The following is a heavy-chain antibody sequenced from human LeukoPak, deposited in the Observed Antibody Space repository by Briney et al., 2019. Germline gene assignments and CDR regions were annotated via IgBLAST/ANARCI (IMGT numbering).Heavy chain of an antibody. CDR3: ARHSGPGSYNWFDP. V-gene: IGHV3-53*01. J-gene: IGHJ5*02. Sequence: PGGSLRLSCAASGFTVSSNYMSWVRQAPGKGLEWVSVIYSGGSTYYADSVKGRFTISRDTSKNTLYLQMNSLRAEDTAVYYCARHSGPGSYNWFDPWAREPWSPSPQ. CDR2: IYSGGST. D-gene: IGHD3-10*01. CDR1: GFTVSSNY.